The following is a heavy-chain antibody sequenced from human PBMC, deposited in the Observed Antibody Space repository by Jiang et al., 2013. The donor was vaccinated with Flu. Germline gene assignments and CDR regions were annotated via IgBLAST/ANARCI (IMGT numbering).Heavy chain of an antibody. J-gene: IGHJ3*01. V-gene: IGHV4-34*01. CDR2: ISHSGST. CDR3: ARGGRWPLVWFGDINDAFDV. CDR1: GGSFSGYY. D-gene: IGHD3-10*01. Sequence: LLKPSETLSLTCAVYGGSFSGYYWSWIRQPPGKGLEWIGEISHSGSTNYNPSLKSRLTISVDTSKSQFSLKLSSVTAADTAVYYCARGGRWPLVWFGDINDAFDVWGQGTMVTVSS.